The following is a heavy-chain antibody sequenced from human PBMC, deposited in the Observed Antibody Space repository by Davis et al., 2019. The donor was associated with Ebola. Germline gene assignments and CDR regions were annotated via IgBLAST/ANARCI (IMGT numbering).Heavy chain of an antibody. CDR3: AREFLTGWFDP. V-gene: IGHV3-30-3*01. D-gene: IGHD2-8*02. J-gene: IGHJ5*02. CDR2: ISYDGSNK. Sequence: GESLKISCAASGFTFSSYAMHWVRQAPGKGLEWVAFISYDGSNKYYADSVKGRFTISRDNSKNTLYLQMNSLRAEDTAVYYCAREFLTGWFDPWGQGTLVTVSS. CDR1: GFTFSSYA.